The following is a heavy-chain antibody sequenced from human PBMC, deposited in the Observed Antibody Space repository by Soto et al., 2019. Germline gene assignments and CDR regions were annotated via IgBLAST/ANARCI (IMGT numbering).Heavy chain of an antibody. D-gene: IGHD1-26*01. CDR2: INPNSGGT. Sequence: ASVKVSCKASGYTFTGYYVHWVRQAPGQGLEWMGWINPNSGGTNYAQKFQGWVTMTRDTSISTAYMELSRLRSDDTAVYYCARGSGVGATTVGVSYYYYGMDVWGQGTTVPVSS. J-gene: IGHJ6*02. CDR1: GYTFTGYY. CDR3: ARGSGVGATTVGVSYYYYGMDV. V-gene: IGHV1-2*04.